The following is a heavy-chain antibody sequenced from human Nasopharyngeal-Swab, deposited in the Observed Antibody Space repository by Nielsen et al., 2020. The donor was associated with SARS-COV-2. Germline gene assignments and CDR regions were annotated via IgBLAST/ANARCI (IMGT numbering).Heavy chain of an antibody. CDR1: GYTFTSYG. Sequence: ASVKVSCKASGYTFTSYGIGWVRQAPGQGLEWMGWISAYNGNTNYAQKLQGRVTMTTDTSTSTAYMELRSLRSGDTAVYYCARGFSGLSALLCSSTSCLDAFDIWGQGTMVTVSS. V-gene: IGHV1-18*01. D-gene: IGHD2-2*01. J-gene: IGHJ3*02. CDR3: ARGFSGLSALLCSSTSCLDAFDI. CDR2: ISAYNGNT.